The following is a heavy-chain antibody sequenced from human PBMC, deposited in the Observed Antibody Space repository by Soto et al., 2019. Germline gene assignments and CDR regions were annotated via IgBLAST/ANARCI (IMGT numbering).Heavy chain of an antibody. CDR3: PRLASGWQYYYFDF. D-gene: IGHD6-19*01. J-gene: IGHJ2*01. CDR2: INHSGST. V-gene: IGHV4-34*01. Sequence: QVQLQQWGAGLLKPSETLSLTCAVYGGSFSPYFWSWIRQPPGKGLEWIGEINHSGSTNYNPSLTRRATLSVVTSKNQVSLKLTSVTAADTALYYCPRLASGWQYYYFDFWGRGTPLTVSS. CDR1: GGSFSPYF.